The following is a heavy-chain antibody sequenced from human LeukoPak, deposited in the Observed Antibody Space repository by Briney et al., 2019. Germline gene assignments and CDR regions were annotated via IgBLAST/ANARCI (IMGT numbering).Heavy chain of an antibody. V-gene: IGHV4-31*03. J-gene: IGHJ6*02. D-gene: IGHD4-17*01. Sequence: SETLSLTCTVSGGSISSGGYYWSWIRQHPGKGLEWIGYIYYSGSTYYNPSLKSRVTISVDTSKNQFSLKLSSVTAADTAVHYCAREANYGDNYYYYYGMDVWGQGTTVTVSS. CDR1: GGSISSGGYY. CDR2: IYYSGST. CDR3: AREANYGDNYYYYYGMDV.